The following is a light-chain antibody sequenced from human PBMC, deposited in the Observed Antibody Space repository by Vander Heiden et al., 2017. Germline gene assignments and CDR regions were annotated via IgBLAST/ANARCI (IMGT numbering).Light chain of an antibody. Sequence: AIRMTQSPSSFSASTGDRVTIPCRASQDMSSYYAWYQQKPGRAPKRLIYDGSTLQSGVPSGCSGSGAGTDFPLTISCLQSDDFATYYCQQYYSYPLLTFGGGTKVEIK. CDR1: QDMSSY. J-gene: IGKJ4*01. CDR3: QQYYSYPLLT. V-gene: IGKV1-8*01. CDR2: DGS.